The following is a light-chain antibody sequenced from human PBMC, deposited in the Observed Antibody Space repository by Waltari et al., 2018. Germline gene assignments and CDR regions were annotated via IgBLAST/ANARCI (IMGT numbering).Light chain of an antibody. CDR2: YDS. CDR1: NIGSKS. CDR3: QVWDSSSRYV. V-gene: IGLV3-21*04. J-gene: IGLJ1*01. Sequence: SYVLTQPPSVSVAPGKTARITCGGNNIGSKSVHWYQQKPGQAPVLVIYYDSDRPSGIPERVSGSNSGNTATLTISRVEAGDEADYYCQVWDSSSRYVFGTGTKVTVL.